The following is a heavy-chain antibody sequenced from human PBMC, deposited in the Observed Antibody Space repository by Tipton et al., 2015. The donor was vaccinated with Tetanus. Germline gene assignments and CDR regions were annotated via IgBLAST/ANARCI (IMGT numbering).Heavy chain of an antibody. J-gene: IGHJ4*02. D-gene: IGHD2-21*02. CDR3: ARGMAEASNCGGDCYSDY. CDR1: GFTLSRYT. V-gene: IGHV3-21*01. CDR2: ISSSSRYI. Sequence: SLRLSCAASGFTLSRYTLSWVRQAPGKGLEWVSSISSSSRYIYYADSVKGRFTISREDVKNSLYLQMNDLRAEDTAVYSCARGMAEASNCGGDCYSDYWGQGTLVTVSS.